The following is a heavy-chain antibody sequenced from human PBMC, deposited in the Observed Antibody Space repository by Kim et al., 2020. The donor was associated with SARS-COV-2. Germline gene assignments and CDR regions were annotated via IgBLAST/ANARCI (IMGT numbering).Heavy chain of an antibody. Sequence: GGSLRLSCAASGFTFSSYAMSWVRQAPGKGLEWVSAISGSGGSTYYADSVKGRFTISRDNSKNTLYLQMNSLRAEDTAVYYCAKAAHYDILTGYYTDLIHFDYWGQGTLVTVSS. D-gene: IGHD3-9*01. CDR3: AKAAHYDILTGYYTDLIHFDY. CDR2: ISGSGGST. CDR1: GFTFSSYA. J-gene: IGHJ4*02. V-gene: IGHV3-23*01.